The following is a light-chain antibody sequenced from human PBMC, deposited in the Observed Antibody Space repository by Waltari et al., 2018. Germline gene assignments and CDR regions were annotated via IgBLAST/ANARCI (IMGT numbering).Light chain of an antibody. CDR2: GVS. CDR3: QQYNNWPGT. J-gene: IGKJ1*01. CDR1: QSVSSD. Sequence: EIVMTQSPATLSVSPGERATLSCRTSQSVSSDLAWNQQRPGQAPRLLIYGVSTRATGIPVRFSGSGSGTEFTLTISSLQSEDFAIYYCQQYNNWPGTFGQGTKVEIK. V-gene: IGKV3-15*01.